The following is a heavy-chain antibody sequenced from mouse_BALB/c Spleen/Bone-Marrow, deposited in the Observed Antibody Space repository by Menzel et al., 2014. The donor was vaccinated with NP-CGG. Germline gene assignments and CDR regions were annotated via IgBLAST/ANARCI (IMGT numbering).Heavy chain of an antibody. CDR2: IWAGGST. Sequence: VMLVESGPGLVAPSQSLSITCTVSGFSLTSYGVHWVRQPPGKGLEWLGVIWAGGSTNYNSALMSRLSVSKDNSKSQVFLKMNSLQTDDTAMYYCARSPQRTTMIGYWGQGTTLTVSS. J-gene: IGHJ2*01. V-gene: IGHV2-9*02. CDR3: ARSPQRTTMIGY. D-gene: IGHD2-1*01. CDR1: GFSLTSYG.